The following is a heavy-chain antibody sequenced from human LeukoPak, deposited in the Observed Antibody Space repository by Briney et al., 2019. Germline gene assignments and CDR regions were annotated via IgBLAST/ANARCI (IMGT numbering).Heavy chain of an antibody. J-gene: IGHJ4*02. CDR3: AKDSTYYTGSGSYYSPLDF. V-gene: IGHV3-30*02. CDR2: IRYDGSNK. Sequence: GGSLRLSCAASRFTFRTYGMHWVRQAPGKGLEWVAFIRYDGSNKYYADSVKGRFTISRDNSKNTLYLQMNSLRVEDTAVYYCAKDSTYYTGSGSYYSPLDFWGQGALVTVSS. CDR1: RFTFRTYG. D-gene: IGHD3-10*01.